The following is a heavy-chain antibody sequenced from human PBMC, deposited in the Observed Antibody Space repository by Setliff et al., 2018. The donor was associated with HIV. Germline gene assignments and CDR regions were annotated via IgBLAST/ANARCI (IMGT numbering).Heavy chain of an antibody. CDR3: ARFWGSSGWYGDYYYYYMDV. D-gene: IGHD6-19*01. CDR2: IHPGDSDT. V-gene: IGHV5-51*01. Sequence: GESLKISCKGSGYSFTSYWIGWVRQMPGKGLEWMGIIHPGDSDTRYSPSFQGQVTISADKSISTAYLQWSSLKASDTAMYYCARFWGSSGWYGDYYYYYMDVWGKGTTVTVS. CDR1: GYSFTSYW. J-gene: IGHJ6*03.